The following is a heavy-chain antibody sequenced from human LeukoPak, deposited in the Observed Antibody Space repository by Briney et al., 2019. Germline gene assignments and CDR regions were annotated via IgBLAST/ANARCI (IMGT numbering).Heavy chain of an antibody. V-gene: IGHV1-24*01. CDR3: ATRLTASCGGDCLTYFDY. CDR1: GETLTEIS. J-gene: IGHJ4*02. CDR2: FDPEEGEI. D-gene: IGHD2-21*02. Sequence: AAVKVSCKVSGETLTEISMHWVRQAPGKGLEWMGGFDPEEGEIIYAQQFEGRVVMTEDTSTDTAYMEFGSLTSEDTAVYFCATRLTASCGGDCLTYFDYWGQGTLVTVSS.